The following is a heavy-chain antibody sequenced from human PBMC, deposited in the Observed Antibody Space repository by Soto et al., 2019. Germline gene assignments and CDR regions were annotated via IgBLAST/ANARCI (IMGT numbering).Heavy chain of an antibody. Sequence: QVQLVQSGAEVKKPGSSVKVSCKASGGTFRTSAIRWVRQAPGQGLEWVGGIMPVFRRPKYAQNFQDRVTTTEDESTSTAYMELNSLKSEDTAVYYGARDKDRLQLGGNYDFIWDVWGQGTAVTVSS. CDR3: ARDKDRLQLGGNYDFIWDV. CDR2: IMPVFRRP. CDR1: GGTFRTSA. J-gene: IGHJ6*02. V-gene: IGHV1-69*12. D-gene: IGHD1-7*01.